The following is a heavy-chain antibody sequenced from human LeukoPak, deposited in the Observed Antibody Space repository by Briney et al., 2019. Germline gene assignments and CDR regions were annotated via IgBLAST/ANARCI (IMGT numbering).Heavy chain of an antibody. CDR3: ARDQTNFDY. V-gene: IGHV4-39*07. J-gene: IGHJ4*02. Sequence: SETLSLTCTVSGGSISSSSYYWGWIRQPPGKGLEWIGSIYYSGSTYYNPSLKSRVTISVDTSKNQFSLKLSSVTAADTAVYYCARDQTNFDYWGQGTLVTVSS. CDR1: GGSISSSSYY. D-gene: IGHD1-7*01. CDR2: IYYSGST.